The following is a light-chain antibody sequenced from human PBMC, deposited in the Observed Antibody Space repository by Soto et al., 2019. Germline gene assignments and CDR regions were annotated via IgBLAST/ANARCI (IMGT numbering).Light chain of an antibody. V-gene: IGKV1-39*01. CDR3: QQSYSAPLFT. CDR2: AAS. Sequence: DIQMTQSPSSLSASLGDRVTITCRASQSISSYLNWYQQKPGKAPKLLSYAASSLQRGAPSRFSGSGSGTDFTLTISSVQPEDFATYYCQQSYSAPLFTFGPGTKVDIK. CDR1: QSISSY. J-gene: IGKJ3*01.